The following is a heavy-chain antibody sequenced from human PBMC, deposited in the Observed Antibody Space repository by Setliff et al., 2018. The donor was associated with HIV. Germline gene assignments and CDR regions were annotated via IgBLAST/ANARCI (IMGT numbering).Heavy chain of an antibody. Sequence: SETLSLTCTVSGGSISSYYWSWIRQPPGKGLEWIGYIYYSGSTNYNPSLKSRVTISLDMSKNQFSLRLSSVTAADTAVYYCARDSGYSFGFNYFDYWGQGTLVTVSS. CDR1: GGSISSYY. D-gene: IGHD5-18*01. J-gene: IGHJ4*02. CDR2: IYYSGST. V-gene: IGHV4-59*01. CDR3: ARDSGYSFGFNYFDY.